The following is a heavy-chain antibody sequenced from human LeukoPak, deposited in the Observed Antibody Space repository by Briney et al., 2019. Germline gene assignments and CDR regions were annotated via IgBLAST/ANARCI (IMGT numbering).Heavy chain of an antibody. CDR1: GLHFNNYA. CDR2: ISGSGGST. Sequence: PGGSLRLSCAASGLHFNNYAMSSVRQAPGKGLEWVSTISGSGGSTYYADSVKGRFTISRDNSKNTLYLQMNSLRAEDTAVYYSAKERKGRYCDYWGQGTLVTVSS. J-gene: IGHJ4*02. D-gene: IGHD1-26*01. CDR3: AKERKGRYCDY. V-gene: IGHV3-23*01.